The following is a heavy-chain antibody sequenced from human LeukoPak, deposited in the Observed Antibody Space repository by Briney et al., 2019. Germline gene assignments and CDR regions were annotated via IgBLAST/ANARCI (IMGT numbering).Heavy chain of an antibody. Sequence: SETLSLTCTVSGGSISSSIYYWGWIRQPPGKGLEWIGSVYYSGRTYYNPSLKSRVTISVDTSKNQFSLKLSSATAADTAVFYCARQPTYYYYYMDVWGKGTTVTVSS. CDR1: GGSISSSIYY. D-gene: IGHD4-11*01. CDR2: VYYSGRT. V-gene: IGHV4-39*01. J-gene: IGHJ6*03. CDR3: ARQPTYYYYYMDV.